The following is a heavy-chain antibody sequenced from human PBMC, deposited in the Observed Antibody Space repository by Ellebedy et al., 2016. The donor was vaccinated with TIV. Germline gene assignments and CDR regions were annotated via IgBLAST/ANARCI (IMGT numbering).Heavy chain of an antibody. CDR2: IRSDGSFK. V-gene: IGHV3-30*02. CDR3: AKDGQWLVRGAIDS. D-gene: IGHD6-19*01. CDR1: GFTFNTYG. Sequence: GESLKISCAASGFTFNTYGMHWVRQAPGKGLEWVAFIRSDGSFKDYADSVKGRFTISRDNSKNALYLQMNSLRTEDTAVFYCAKDGQWLVRGAIDSWGQGTLVAVSS. J-gene: IGHJ4*02.